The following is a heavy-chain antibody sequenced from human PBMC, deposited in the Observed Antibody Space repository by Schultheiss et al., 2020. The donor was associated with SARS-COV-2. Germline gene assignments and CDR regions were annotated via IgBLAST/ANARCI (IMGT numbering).Heavy chain of an antibody. D-gene: IGHD3-10*01. CDR3: ARGWSYPNDHHGMDV. CDR2: INPNSGGT. CDR1: GYTFTTYY. V-gene: IGHV1-2*04. Sequence: ASVKVSCKASGYTFTTYYMNWVRQAPGQGLEWMGIINPNSGGTNYAQKFQGWVTMTRDTSISTAYMELSSLKSEDTAVYYCARGWSYPNDHHGMDVWGQGTTVTVSS. J-gene: IGHJ6*02.